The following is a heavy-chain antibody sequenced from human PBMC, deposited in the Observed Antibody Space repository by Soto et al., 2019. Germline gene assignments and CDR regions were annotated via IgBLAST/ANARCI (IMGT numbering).Heavy chain of an antibody. CDR2: IFSNDEK. Sequence: SGPTLVNPTETLTLTCTVSGFSLSNARMGVSWIRQPPGKALEWLAHIFSNDEKSYSTSLKSRLTISKDTSKSQVVLTMTNMDPVDTATYYCARIRGRIFGGYYYDSRGYYYWFDPCGQGTLVTVSS. J-gene: IGHJ5*02. D-gene: IGHD3-22*01. V-gene: IGHV2-26*01. CDR3: ARIRGRIFGGYYYDSRGYYYWFDP. CDR1: GFSLSNARMG.